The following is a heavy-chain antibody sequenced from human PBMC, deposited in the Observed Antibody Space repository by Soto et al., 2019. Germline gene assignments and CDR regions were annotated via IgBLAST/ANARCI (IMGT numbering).Heavy chain of an antibody. V-gene: IGHV5-51*01. J-gene: IGHJ4*02. CDR1: GYSFTSYW. CDR2: IYPGDSDT. Sequence: GESLKISCKGSGYSFTSYWIGWVRQMPGKGLEWMGIIYPGDSDTRYSPSFQGQVTISADKSISTAYLQWSSLKASDTAMYYCASSDSPHYYDSSGYRDYCGQGTLVTFPS. D-gene: IGHD3-22*01. CDR3: ASSDSPHYYDSSGYRDY.